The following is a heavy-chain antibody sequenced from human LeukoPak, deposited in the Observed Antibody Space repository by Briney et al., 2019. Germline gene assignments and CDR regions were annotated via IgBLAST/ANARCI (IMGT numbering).Heavy chain of an antibody. CDR2: IGARDGRT. CDR1: GFTFRNYA. CDR3: AKGLYDYALDV. V-gene: IGHV3-23*01. Sequence: QTGGSLRLSCAASGFTFRNYAMTWVRQAPGKGLDWIALIGARDGRTYYADPVKGRLTISRDNFKNTLYLQMNSLRAEDTAIYYCAKGLYDYALDVWGQGTAVTVSS. J-gene: IGHJ6*02.